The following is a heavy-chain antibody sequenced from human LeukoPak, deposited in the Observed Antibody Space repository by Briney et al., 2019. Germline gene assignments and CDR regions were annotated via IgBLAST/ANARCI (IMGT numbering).Heavy chain of an antibody. V-gene: IGHV3-33*06. J-gene: IGHJ6*03. CDR1: GFTFSSYG. Sequence: QPGRSLRRSCAASGFTFSSYGMHWVRQAPGKGLEGVAVIWYDGSNKYYADYVKGRFTISRDNSKNTLYLQMNSLRAEDAAVYYCAKDPRGSYSRDYYYYMDVWGKGTTVTVSS. CDR3: AKDPRGSYSRDYYYYMDV. D-gene: IGHD1-26*01. CDR2: IWYDGSNK.